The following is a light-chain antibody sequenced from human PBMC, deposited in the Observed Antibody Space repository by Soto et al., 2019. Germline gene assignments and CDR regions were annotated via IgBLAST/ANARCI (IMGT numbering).Light chain of an antibody. CDR2: EVN. Sequence: QSVLTQPPSASGSPGQSGAISFTGTSSDVGGYNYVSWYQQHPGKAPKLMIYEVNKRPSGVPDRFSVSKSGNTASLTVSGLQAEDEADYYCSSYAGSSNVFGTGTKVTVL. CDR1: SSDVGGYNY. V-gene: IGLV2-8*01. J-gene: IGLJ1*01. CDR3: SSYAGSSNV.